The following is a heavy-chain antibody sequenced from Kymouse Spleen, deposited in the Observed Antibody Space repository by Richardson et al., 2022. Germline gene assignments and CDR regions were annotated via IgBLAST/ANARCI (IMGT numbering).Heavy chain of an antibody. Sequence: EVQLVESGGGLVQPGGSLRLSCAASGFTFSSYAMSWVRQAPGKGLEWVSAISGSGGSTYYADSVKGRFTISRDNSKNTLYLQMNSLRAEDTAVYYCAKDYYGSGSYYWYFDLWGRGTLVTVSS. J-gene: IGHJ2*01. D-gene: IGHD3-10*01. V-gene: IGHV3-23*04. CDR1: GFTFSSYA. CDR3: AKDYYGSGSYYWYFDL. CDR2: ISGSGGST.